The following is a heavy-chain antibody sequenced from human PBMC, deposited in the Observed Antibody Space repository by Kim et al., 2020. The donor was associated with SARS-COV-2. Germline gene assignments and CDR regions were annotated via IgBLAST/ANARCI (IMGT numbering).Heavy chain of an antibody. Sequence: VKGRFTISRDNSKNTLYLQMNSLRAEDTAVYYCAKDSSALYVGASYSGMEVWGQGTTVTVSS. CDR3: AKDSSALYVGASYSGMEV. D-gene: IGHD3-16*01. J-gene: IGHJ6*02. V-gene: IGHV3-33*06.